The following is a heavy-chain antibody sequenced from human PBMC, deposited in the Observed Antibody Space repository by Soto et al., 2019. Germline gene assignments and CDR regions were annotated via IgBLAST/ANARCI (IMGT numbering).Heavy chain of an antibody. V-gene: IGHV3-9*01. J-gene: IGHJ6*02. D-gene: IGHD2-8*01. CDR2: ISWNSGFI. CDR3: AKDRGSPMFEVIDVLTFYYQDMDV. Sequence: EVQLVESGGGLVRPGRSLRLSCAASGFTFDDYAMHWVRQAPGKGLEWVAGISWNSGFIGYADSVKGRFTVSRDNAKNSLYLQMNRLRPEDTALYYCAKDRGSPMFEVIDVLTFYYQDMDVWGHGTTVTVSS. CDR1: GFTFDDYA.